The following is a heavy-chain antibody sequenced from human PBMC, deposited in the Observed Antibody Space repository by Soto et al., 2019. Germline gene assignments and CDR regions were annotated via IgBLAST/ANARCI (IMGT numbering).Heavy chain of an antibody. J-gene: IGHJ4*02. V-gene: IGHV1-18*01. CDR2: ISAYNGNT. Sequence: ASVKVSCKASGYTFTSYGISWVRQAPGQGLEWMGWISAYNGNTNYAQKLQGRVTMTTDTSTSTAYMELRSLRSDDTAVYYCARDGALTTVTPIHYWGPGTMLPVSP. CDR3: ARDGALTTVTPIHY. CDR1: GYTFTSYG. D-gene: IGHD4-17*01.